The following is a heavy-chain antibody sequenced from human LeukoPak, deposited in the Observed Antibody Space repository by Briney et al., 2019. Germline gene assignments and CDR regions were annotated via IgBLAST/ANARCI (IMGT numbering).Heavy chain of an antibody. J-gene: IGHJ5*02. Sequence: AGGSLRLSCAASGFTFSSYAMSWVRQPPGRGREWASAISGSVGSTYYADSVKGRFTISRDNSKNTLYLQMNSLRAEDTAVYYCAKDLGDWFDPWGQGTLVTVSS. CDR1: GFTFSSYA. V-gene: IGHV3-23*01. CDR3: AKDLGDWFDP. CDR2: ISGSVGST. D-gene: IGHD7-27*01.